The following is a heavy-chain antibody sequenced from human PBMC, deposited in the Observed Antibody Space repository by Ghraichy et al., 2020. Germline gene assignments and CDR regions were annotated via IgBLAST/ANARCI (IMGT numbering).Heavy chain of an antibody. J-gene: IGHJ1*01. CDR2: INHSGGT. D-gene: IGHD6-13*01. CDR3: AKWVFAAGTKFHH. V-gene: IGHV4-34*01. CDR1: GGSFSAYY. Sequence: SQTLSLTCAVYGGSFSAYYWTWIRQPPGKGLEWIGEINHSGGTNYNPSLKSRVTISVDTSKNHLSFKMNSVTAADTAVYYCAKWVFAAGTKFHHWGQGTLVTVSS.